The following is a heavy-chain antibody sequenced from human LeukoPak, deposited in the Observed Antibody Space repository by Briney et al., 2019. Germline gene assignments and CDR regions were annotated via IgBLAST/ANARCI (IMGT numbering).Heavy chain of an antibody. J-gene: IGHJ4*02. D-gene: IGHD3-22*01. CDR3: ARHRNDSSGYYYLRY. CDR2: IYPGDSDT. CDR1: GYSFTSYW. Sequence: GESLKISCKGSGYSFTSYWIGWVRQMPGKGLEWMGIIYPGDSDTRYSPSFQGQVTISADKSISTTYLQWSSLKASDTAMYYCARHRNDSSGYYYLRYWGQGTLVTVSS. V-gene: IGHV5-51*01.